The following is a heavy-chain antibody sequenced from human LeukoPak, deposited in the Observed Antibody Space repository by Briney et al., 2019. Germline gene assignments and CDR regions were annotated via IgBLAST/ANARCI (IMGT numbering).Heavy chain of an antibody. CDR2: IYDSGST. Sequence: SETLSLTCTVSGGSISSSSYYWGWIRQPPGKGLEWIGSIYDSGSTYYNPSLKSRVTISVDTSKNQFSLKLSSVTAADTAVYYCARHVRTRVFDYWGQGTLVTVSS. CDR1: GGSISSSSYY. J-gene: IGHJ4*02. D-gene: IGHD2/OR15-2a*01. CDR3: ARHVRTRVFDY. V-gene: IGHV4-39*01.